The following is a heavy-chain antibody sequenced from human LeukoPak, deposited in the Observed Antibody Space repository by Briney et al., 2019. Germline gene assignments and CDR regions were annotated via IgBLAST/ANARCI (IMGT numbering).Heavy chain of an antibody. CDR1: GFTFSNYW. CDR3: ARDANRGGEFDL. CDR2: IKYDGSEK. Sequence: GGFLRLSCATSGFTFSNYWMNWVRQSPGKGLQWVAKIKYDGSEKFYVESVKGRFTISRDNANAKNSLYLQMNTLRAEDTAVYYCARDANRGGEFDLWGQGTLVTVSS. D-gene: IGHD2/OR15-2a*01. V-gene: IGHV3-7*01. J-gene: IGHJ4*02.